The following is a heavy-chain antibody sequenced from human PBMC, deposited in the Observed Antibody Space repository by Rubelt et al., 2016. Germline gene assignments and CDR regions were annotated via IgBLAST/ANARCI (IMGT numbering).Heavy chain of an antibody. CDR2: INPNSGGT. J-gene: IGHJ4*02. CDR3: ARYLGIEGDLDY. Sequence: QVQLVQSGAEVKKPGASVKVSCKASGYTFTGYYMHWVRQAPGQGLEWMGWINPNSGGTNYAQKFQGGGTRARERSISTAYMELSRLGSEDTAVYYCARYLGIEGDLDYWGQGTLVTVSS. CDR1: GYTFTGYY. V-gene: IGHV1-2*02. D-gene: IGHD7-27*01.